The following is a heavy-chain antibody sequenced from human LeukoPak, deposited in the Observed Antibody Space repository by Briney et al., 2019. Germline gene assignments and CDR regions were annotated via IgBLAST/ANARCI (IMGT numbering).Heavy chain of an antibody. D-gene: IGHD2-15*01. J-gene: IGHJ4*02. V-gene: IGHV1-3*01. CDR3: ARDMDCSGGSCYSGLHY. CDR1: GYTFTSYA. Sequence: ASVKVSCKASGYTFTSYAMHWVRQAPGQRLEWMGWINAGNGNTKYSQKFQGRVTITRDTSASTAYMELSSLRSEDTAVYYCARDMDCSGGSCYSGLHYWGQGTLVTVSS. CDR2: INAGNGNT.